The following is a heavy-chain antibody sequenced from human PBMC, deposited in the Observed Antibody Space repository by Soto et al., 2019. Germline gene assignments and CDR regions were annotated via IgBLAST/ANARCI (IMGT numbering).Heavy chain of an antibody. J-gene: IGHJ6*02. CDR3: ATSYDDFYYYYYGMDV. CDR2: INPGDSDT. V-gene: IGHV5-51*01. CDR1: GFSFSNYK. D-gene: IGHD4-17*01. Sequence: PGESLKISCEGSGFSFSNYKIGWVRQMPGKGLEWMGIINPGDSDTRYSPSFQGQVTISADKSISTASLQWSTLKASDTATYYCATSYDDFYYYYYGMDVWGQGTTVTVSS.